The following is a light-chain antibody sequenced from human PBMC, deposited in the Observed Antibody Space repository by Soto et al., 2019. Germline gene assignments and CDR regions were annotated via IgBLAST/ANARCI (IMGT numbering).Light chain of an antibody. CDR1: QSVSSSY. CDR2: RAS. V-gene: IGKV3-20*01. Sequence: IVLTQSPVTLSFSPCEIATLSCSSIQSVSSSYLAWYQQKPGQAPKVLIYRASIRATGIPDRFSGSGSGTDFTLTISRLEPEDSAVYYCQQYGSSPTWTFGQGTKVDIK. J-gene: IGKJ1*01. CDR3: QQYGSSPTWT.